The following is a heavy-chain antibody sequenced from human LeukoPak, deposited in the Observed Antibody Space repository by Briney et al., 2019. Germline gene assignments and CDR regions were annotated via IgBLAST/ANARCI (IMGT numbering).Heavy chain of an antibody. Sequence: GGSLRLSCAASGFTFSSYSMNWVRQAPGKGLEWVSSISSSSYIYYADSVKGRFTISRDNAKNSVYLQMNSLRAEDTAVYYCARYLAYSIGYWGQGTLVTVSS. CDR2: ISSSSYI. CDR1: GFTFSSYS. CDR3: ARYLAYSIGY. J-gene: IGHJ4*02. V-gene: IGHV3-21*01. D-gene: IGHD4-11*01.